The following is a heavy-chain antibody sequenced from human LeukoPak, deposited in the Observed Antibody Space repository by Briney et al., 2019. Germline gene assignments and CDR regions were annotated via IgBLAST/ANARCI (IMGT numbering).Heavy chain of an antibody. D-gene: IGHD4-17*01. CDR1: GGSFSGYY. V-gene: IGHV4-34*01. CDR3: ARHDYGDYGGLDY. CDR2: INHSGST. J-gene: IGHJ4*02. Sequence: SETLSLTCAVYGGSFSGYYWSWIRQPPGKGLEWIGEINHSGSTNYNPSLKSRVTISVDTSKNQFSLKLSSVTAAVTAVYYCARHDYGDYGGLDYWGQGTLVTVSS.